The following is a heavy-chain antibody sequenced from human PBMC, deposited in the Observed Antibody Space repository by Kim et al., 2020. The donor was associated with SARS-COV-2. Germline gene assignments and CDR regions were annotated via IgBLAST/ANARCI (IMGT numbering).Heavy chain of an antibody. CDR2: INPNSGGI. J-gene: IGHJ3*02. D-gene: IGHD3-22*01. V-gene: IGHV1-2*02. CDR1: GYTFTGYY. CDR3: ARVNFGYSDSSGGAFDI. Sequence: ASVKVSCKASGYTFTGYYVYWVRQAPGQGLEWMGWINPNSGGIQYAQKFQDRVTMTRDTSISTAYMELSRLRSDDTAMYYCARVNFGYSDSSGGAFDIWGRGTMVTVSS.